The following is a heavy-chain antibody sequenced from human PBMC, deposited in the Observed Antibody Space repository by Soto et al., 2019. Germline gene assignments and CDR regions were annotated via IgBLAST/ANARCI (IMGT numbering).Heavy chain of an antibody. D-gene: IGHD3-22*01. CDR3: AVDSRMDGGMDV. V-gene: IGHV3-21*01. J-gene: IGHJ6*02. Sequence: GGSLRLSCAASGFTFSSYSMNWVRQAPGKGLEWVSSISSSSSYIYYADSVKGRFTISRDNAKNSLYLQMNSLRAEDTAVYYCAVDSRMDGGMDVWGQGTTVTVSS. CDR2: ISSSSSYI. CDR1: GFTFSSYS.